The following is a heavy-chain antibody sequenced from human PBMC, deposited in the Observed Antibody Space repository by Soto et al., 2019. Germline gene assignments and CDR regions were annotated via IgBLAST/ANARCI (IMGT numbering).Heavy chain of an antibody. V-gene: IGHV1-69*12. J-gene: IGHJ6*02. CDR1: GGTFSSYA. CDR3: ARDNCSGGSCYSAPQYYYCGMDV. CDR2: IIPIFGTA. D-gene: IGHD2-15*01. Sequence: QVQLVQSGAEVKKPGSSVKVSCKASGGTFSSYAISWVRQAPGQGLEWMGGIIPIFGTANYAQKFQGRVTITADESTSTAYMALSSLRSEDTAVYYCARDNCSGGSCYSAPQYYYCGMDVWGQGTTVTVSS.